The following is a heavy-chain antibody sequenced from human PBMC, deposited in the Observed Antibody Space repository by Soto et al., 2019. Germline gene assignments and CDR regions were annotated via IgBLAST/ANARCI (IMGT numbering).Heavy chain of an antibody. CDR1: GGAISIGGYS. CDR2: IYHSGST. V-gene: IGHV4-30-2*01. D-gene: IGHD2-2*01. J-gene: IGHJ5*02. CDR3: ARVPDR. Sequence: PSETVCLTFAGSGGAISIGGYSWSWIRQPPGKGLEWIGYIYHSGSTYYNPSLKSRVTISVDRSKNQFSLKLSSVTAADTAVYYGARVPDRWGQGTLVT.